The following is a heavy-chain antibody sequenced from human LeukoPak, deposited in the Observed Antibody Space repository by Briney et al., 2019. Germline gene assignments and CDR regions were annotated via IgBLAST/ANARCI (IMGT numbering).Heavy chain of an antibody. CDR3: ARDYSYPDY. Sequence: SETLSLTCSVSGASISAYHWSWIRQPAGKGLEWIGRIYSSGRTNYIPSLKSRLTMSVDASKNQFSLKLNSVTAADTAVYYCARDYSYPDYWGQGTLVTVSS. J-gene: IGHJ4*02. V-gene: IGHV4-4*07. D-gene: IGHD5-18*01. CDR2: IYSSGRT. CDR1: GASISAYH.